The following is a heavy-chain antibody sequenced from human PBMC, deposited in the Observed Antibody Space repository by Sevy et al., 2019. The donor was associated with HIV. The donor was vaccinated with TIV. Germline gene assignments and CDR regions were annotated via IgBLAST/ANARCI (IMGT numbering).Heavy chain of an antibody. CDR3: AGYSSGWYNWFDP. CDR1: GGSISSYY. J-gene: IGHJ5*02. V-gene: IGHV4-59*01. CDR2: IYYSGST. D-gene: IGHD6-19*01. Sequence: SETLSLTCTVSGGSISSYYWSWIRQPPGKGLEWIGYIYYSGSTNYNPSLKGRVTISVDTSKNQFSLKLSSGTAADTAVYYCAGYSSGWYNWFDPWGQGTLVTVSS.